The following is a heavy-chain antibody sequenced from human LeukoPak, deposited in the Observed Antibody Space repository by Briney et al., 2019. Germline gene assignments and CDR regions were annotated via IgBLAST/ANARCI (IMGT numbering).Heavy chain of an antibody. V-gene: IGHV4-34*01. D-gene: IGHD2-15*01. Sequence: PSGTLSLTRAVYGGSFSGYYWSWIRQPPGKGLEWIGEINHSGSTNYNPSLKSRVTISVDTSKNQFSLKLSSVTAADTAVYYCARGPPIVVVAATHSEDFDYWGQGTLVTVSS. CDR2: INHSGST. J-gene: IGHJ4*02. CDR1: GGSFSGYY. CDR3: ARGPPIVVVAATHSEDFDY.